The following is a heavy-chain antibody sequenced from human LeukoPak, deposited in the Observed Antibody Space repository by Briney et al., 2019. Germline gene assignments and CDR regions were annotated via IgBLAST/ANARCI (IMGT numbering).Heavy chain of an antibody. CDR1: GGSISDYY. CDR2: VYHTGST. D-gene: IGHD3-22*01. V-gene: IGHV4-59*08. J-gene: IGHJ4*02. CDR3: ARHGSESSGFSLIDY. Sequence: SETLSLTCIVSGGSISDYYWSWIRQPPGKGLEWIGYVYHTGSTNYNPSLKSRVTISVDTSKNQFSLKLSSVTAADTAVYYCARHGSESSGFSLIDYWGQGALVTVSS.